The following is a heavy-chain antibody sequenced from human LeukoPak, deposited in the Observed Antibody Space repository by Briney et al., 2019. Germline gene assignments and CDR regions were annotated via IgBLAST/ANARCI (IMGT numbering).Heavy chain of an antibody. CDR1: GFTLSNAW. D-gene: IGHD1-26*01. CDR2: INNSGNTI. CDR3: ASGAQSDY. J-gene: IGHJ4*02. V-gene: IGHV3-11*04. Sequence: GGSLRLSCAASGFTLSNAWMGWVRQAPGKGLEWVSSINNSGNTIYYADSVKGRFTISRDNSKNSLYLQMNSLRAEDTAVYYCASGAQSDYWGQGTLVTVSS.